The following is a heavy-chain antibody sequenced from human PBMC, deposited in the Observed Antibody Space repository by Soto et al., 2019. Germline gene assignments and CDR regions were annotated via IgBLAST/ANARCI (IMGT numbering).Heavy chain of an antibody. Sequence: PGGSLRLSCAASGFTFSSYAMHWVRQAPGNGLEWVAVISYDGSNKYYADSVKGRFTISRDNSKNTLYLQMNSLRAEDTAVYYCARDWVIESYDSSGTPPYDAFDIWGQGTMVTVSS. D-gene: IGHD3-22*01. CDR1: GFTFSSYA. CDR2: ISYDGSNK. CDR3: ARDWVIESYDSSGTPPYDAFDI. V-gene: IGHV3-30-3*01. J-gene: IGHJ3*02.